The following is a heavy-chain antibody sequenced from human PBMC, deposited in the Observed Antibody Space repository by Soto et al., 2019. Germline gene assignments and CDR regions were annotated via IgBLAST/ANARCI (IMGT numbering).Heavy chain of an antibody. J-gene: IGHJ6*02. CDR2: ISYDGSNK. V-gene: IGHV3-30-3*01. Sequence: GGSLRLSCAASGFTFSSYAMHWVRQAPGKGLEWVAVISYDGSNKYYADSVKGRFTISRDNSKNTLYLQMNSLRAEDTAVYYCARDEIGRTYYGMDVWGQGTTVTVSS. CDR3: ARDEIGRTYYGMDV. D-gene: IGHD2-21*01. CDR1: GFTFSSYA.